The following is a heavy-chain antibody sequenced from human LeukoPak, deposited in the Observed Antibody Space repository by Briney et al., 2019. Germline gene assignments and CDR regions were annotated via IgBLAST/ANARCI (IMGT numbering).Heavy chain of an antibody. CDR1: GYTFTNYA. D-gene: IGHD6-13*01. Sequence: GASVKVSCTASGYTFTNYAIHWVRQPPGQRPEWMGWINAGTGDTRYLQRFQGRVTISRDTSASAVYMELSSLTYEDTAVFYCARGPIAAVAFFDYWGQGTLVSVSA. CDR2: INAGTGDT. V-gene: IGHV1-3*01. J-gene: IGHJ4*02. CDR3: ARGPIAAVAFFDY.